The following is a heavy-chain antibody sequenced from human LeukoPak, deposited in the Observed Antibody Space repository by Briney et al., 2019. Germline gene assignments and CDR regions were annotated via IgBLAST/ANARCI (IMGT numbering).Heavy chain of an antibody. Sequence: ASVKVSCKASGYTFTGYYMRWVRQAPGQGLEWMGRINPNSGGTNYAQKFQGRVTMTRDTSISTAYMELSRLRSDDTAVYYCARDPETYYYDSSGYYPFDYWGQGTLVTVSS. J-gene: IGHJ4*02. CDR2: INPNSGGT. D-gene: IGHD3-22*01. CDR3: ARDPETYYYDSSGYYPFDY. CDR1: GYTFTGYY. V-gene: IGHV1-2*06.